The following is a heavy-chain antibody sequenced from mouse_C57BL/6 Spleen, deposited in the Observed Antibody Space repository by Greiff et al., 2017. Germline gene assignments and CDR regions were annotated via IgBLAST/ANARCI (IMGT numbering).Heavy chain of an antibody. CDR3: TGYYSNPFDY. J-gene: IGHJ2*01. CDR2: IRLKSDNYAT. D-gene: IGHD2-5*01. CDR1: GFTFSNYW. V-gene: IGHV6-3*01. Sequence: EVQLQESGGGLVQPGGSMKLSCVASGFTFSNYWMNWVRQSPEKGLEWVAQIRLKSDNYATHYAESVKGRFTISRDDSKSSVYLQMNNLRAEDTGIYYCTGYYSNPFDYWGQGTTLTVAS.